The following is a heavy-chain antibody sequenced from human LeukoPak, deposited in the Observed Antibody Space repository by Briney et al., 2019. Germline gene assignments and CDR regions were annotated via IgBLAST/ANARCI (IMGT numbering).Heavy chain of an antibody. Sequence: SSETLSLTCAVYGGSFSGYYWSWIRQPPGKGLEWIGEILHSGRNNYNPSLKSRVTISVDTSKNQFSLKLSSVTAADTAVYYCARRGLYCSGGSCYFNSYYYYGMDVWGQGTTVTVSS. CDR2: ILHSGRN. V-gene: IGHV4-34*12. CDR1: GGSFSGYY. D-gene: IGHD2-15*01. CDR3: ARRGLYCSGGSCYFNSYYYYGMDV. J-gene: IGHJ6*02.